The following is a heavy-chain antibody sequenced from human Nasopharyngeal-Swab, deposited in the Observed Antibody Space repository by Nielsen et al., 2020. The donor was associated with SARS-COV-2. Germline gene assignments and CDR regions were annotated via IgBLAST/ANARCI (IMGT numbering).Heavy chain of an antibody. CDR3: ARDRNVLRYFDWLGWFDP. CDR1: GYTFTSYA. Sequence: ASVKVSCKASGYTFTSYAMHWVRQAPGQRLEWMGWINAGNGNTKYSQKFQGRVTITRDTSVSTAYMELSSLRSEDTAVYYCARDRNVLRYFDWLGWFDPWGQGTLVTVSS. CDR2: INAGNGNT. V-gene: IGHV1-3*01. D-gene: IGHD3-9*01. J-gene: IGHJ5*02.